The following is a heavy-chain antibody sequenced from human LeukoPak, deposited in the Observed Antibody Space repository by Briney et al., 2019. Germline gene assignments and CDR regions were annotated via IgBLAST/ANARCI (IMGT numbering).Heavy chain of an antibody. CDR3: ARDSSGWVGLFDY. V-gene: IGHV3-23*01. CDR2: ISGSGGST. J-gene: IGHJ4*02. CDR1: GFTFSSYA. D-gene: IGHD6-19*01. Sequence: GGSLRLSCAASGFTFSSYAMSWVRQAPGKGLEWVSAISGSGGSTYYADSVKGRFTISRDSSKNTLYLQMNSLRAEDTAVYYCARDSSGWVGLFDYWGQGTLVTVSS.